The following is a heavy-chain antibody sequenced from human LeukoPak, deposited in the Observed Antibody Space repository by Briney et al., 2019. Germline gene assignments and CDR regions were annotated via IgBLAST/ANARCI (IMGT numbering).Heavy chain of an antibody. D-gene: IGHD3-22*01. CDR1: GFTFSSYA. Sequence: QSGGSLRLSCAASGFTFSSYAMSWVRQAPGKGLEWVSAISGSGGSTYYADSVKGRFTISRDNSKNTLYLQMNSLRAEDTAVYYCAKDGGRGFTMIVVVIDVPFDYWGQGTLVTVSS. J-gene: IGHJ4*02. V-gene: IGHV3-23*01. CDR3: AKDGGRGFTMIVVVIDVPFDY. CDR2: ISGSGGST.